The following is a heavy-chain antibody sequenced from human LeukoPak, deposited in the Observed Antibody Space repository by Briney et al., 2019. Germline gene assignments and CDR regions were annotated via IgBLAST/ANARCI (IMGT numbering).Heavy chain of an antibody. Sequence: PGGSLRLSCAASGFNFTNYNMXWVRXAPGXGLERVSSIHSSSGSIYYADSLKGRFTISRDNAKNSLYLQMNSLRAEDTAVYYCARDLAWDAFDIWGQGTMVTVSS. CDR2: IHSSSGSI. V-gene: IGHV3-21*01. CDR3: ARDLAWDAFDI. CDR1: GFNFTNYN. J-gene: IGHJ3*02.